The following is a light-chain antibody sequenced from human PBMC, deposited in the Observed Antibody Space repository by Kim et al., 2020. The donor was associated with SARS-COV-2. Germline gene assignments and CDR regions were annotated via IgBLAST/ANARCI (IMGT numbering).Light chain of an antibody. Sequence: GGTATLTCGVSSGSVSTTYYPSWYQQTPGQAPRTLIYSTNTRSSGVPDRFSGSILGNKAALTITGAQADDESDYYCVLYMGSGIWVFGGGTQLTVL. CDR3: VLYMGSGIWV. V-gene: IGLV8-61*01. J-gene: IGLJ3*02. CDR2: STN. CDR1: SGSVSTTYY.